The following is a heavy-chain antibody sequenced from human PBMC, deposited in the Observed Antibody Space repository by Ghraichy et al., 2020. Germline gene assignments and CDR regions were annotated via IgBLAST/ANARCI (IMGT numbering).Heavy chain of an antibody. Sequence: SETLSLTCTVSGGSISSYYWNWIRQPPGKGLEWIGYIYYSGSTNYNPSLKSRVTISGDTSKNQFSLNLTSVTAADTAVYYCAKTTERMGQPYNYGMDVWGQGTTVTVSS. J-gene: IGHJ6*02. CDR2: IYYSGST. V-gene: IGHV4-59*01. CDR3: AKTTERMGQPYNYGMDV. CDR1: GGSISSYY. D-gene: IGHD4-17*01.